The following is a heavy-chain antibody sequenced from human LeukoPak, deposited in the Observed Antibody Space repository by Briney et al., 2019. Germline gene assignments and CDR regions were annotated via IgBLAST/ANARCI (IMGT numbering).Heavy chain of an antibody. CDR2: IYTSGST. CDR3: ARRPIAARLSRSYYYMDV. J-gene: IGHJ6*03. V-gene: IGHV4-4*07. CDR1: GGSISSYY. Sequence: SETLSLTCTVSGGSISSYYWSWIRQPAGKGLEWIGRIYTSGSTNYNPSLKSRVTISVDTSKNQFSLKLSSVTAADTAVYYCARRPIAARLSRSYYYMDVWGKGTTVTVSS. D-gene: IGHD6-6*01.